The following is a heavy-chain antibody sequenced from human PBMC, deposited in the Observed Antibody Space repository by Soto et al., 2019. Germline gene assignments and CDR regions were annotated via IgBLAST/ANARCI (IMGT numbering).Heavy chain of an antibody. CDR3: ARAAMGGSSWPFDY. J-gene: IGHJ4*02. V-gene: IGHV4-4*02. D-gene: IGHD6-13*01. CDR1: GGSIRSSNW. Sequence: QVQLQESGPGLVKPSGTLSLTCAVSGGSIRSSNWWSWVRQPPGKGLEWIGEIYHSGSTNYNPSLKSRVTISVDKSKNQFSLKPSSVAAADTAVYYCARAAMGGSSWPFDYWGQGTLVTVSS. CDR2: IYHSGST.